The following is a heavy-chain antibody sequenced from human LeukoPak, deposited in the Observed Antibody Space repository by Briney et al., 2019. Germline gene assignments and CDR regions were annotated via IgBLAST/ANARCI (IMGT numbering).Heavy chain of an antibody. J-gene: IGHJ4*02. CDR3: ATRYCSSTSCSSRSYSLGY. CDR2: IRYDGSNK. D-gene: IGHD2-2*01. Sequence: GRSLRLSCAASGFTFSSYGMHWVRQAPGKGLEWVAFIRYDGSNKYYADSVKGRFTISRDNSKNTLYLQMNSLRAEDTAVYYCATRYCSSTSCSSRSYSLGYWGQGTLVTVSS. V-gene: IGHV3-30*02. CDR1: GFTFSSYG.